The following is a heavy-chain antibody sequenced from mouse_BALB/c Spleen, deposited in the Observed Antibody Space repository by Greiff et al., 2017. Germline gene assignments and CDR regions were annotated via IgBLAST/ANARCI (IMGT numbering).Heavy chain of an antibody. J-gene: IGHJ4*01. CDR2: ISSGSSTI. V-gene: IGHV5-17*02. Sequence: EVQVVESGGGLVQPGGSRKLSCAASGFTFSSFGMHWVRQAPEKGLEWVAYISSGSSTIYYADTVKGRFTISRDNPKNTLFLQMTSLRSEDTAMYYCARGGYSYYYAMDYWGQGTSVTVSS. CDR3: ARGGYSYYYAMDY. D-gene: IGHD2-3*01. CDR1: GFTFSSFG.